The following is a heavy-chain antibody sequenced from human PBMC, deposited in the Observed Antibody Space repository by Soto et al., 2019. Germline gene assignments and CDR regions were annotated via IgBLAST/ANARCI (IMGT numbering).Heavy chain of an antibody. V-gene: IGHV4-30-2*01. CDR1: GDSISSGGYS. D-gene: IGHD3-10*01. CDR3: ARAYYYGSGTLGWFDP. J-gene: IGHJ5*02. Sequence: PSETLSLTCAVSGDSISSGGYSWSWIRQPPGKCLEWIGYIYHSGSTYYNPSLKSRVTISVDRSKNQFSLKLSSVTAADTAVYYCARAYYYGSGTLGWFDPWGQGTLVTVSS. CDR2: IYHSGST.